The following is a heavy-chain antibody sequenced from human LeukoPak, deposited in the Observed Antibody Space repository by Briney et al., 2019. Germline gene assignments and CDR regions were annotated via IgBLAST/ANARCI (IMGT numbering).Heavy chain of an antibody. V-gene: IGHV3-21*01. Sequence: GSLRLSCAASGFTFSSYSMNWVRQAPGKGLEWVSSITGSSNYIYYADSLKGRFTISRDNAKNSLYLQMNSLRAEDTAVYYCARGYCSSSTCSIDYWGQGTLVTVSS. D-gene: IGHD2-2*01. CDR3: ARGYCSSSTCSIDY. CDR2: ITGSSNYI. J-gene: IGHJ4*02. CDR1: GFTFSSYS.